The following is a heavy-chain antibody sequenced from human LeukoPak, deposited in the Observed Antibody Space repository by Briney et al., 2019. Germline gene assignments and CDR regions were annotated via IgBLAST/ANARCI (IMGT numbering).Heavy chain of an antibody. J-gene: IGHJ5*02. CDR3: AREYSSWPATTYLNWFDP. D-gene: IGHD4-17*01. CDR1: GGTFSSYA. V-gene: IGHV1-69*05. CDR2: IIPIFGTA. Sequence: GSSVKVSCKASGGTFSSYAISWVRQAPGQGLEWMGGIIPIFGTANYAQKFQGRVTITTDESTSTAYMELSSLRSEDTAVYYCAREYSSWPATTYLNWFDPWGQGTLVTVSS.